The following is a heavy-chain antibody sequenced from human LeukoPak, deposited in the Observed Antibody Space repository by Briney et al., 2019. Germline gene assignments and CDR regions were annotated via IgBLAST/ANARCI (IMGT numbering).Heavy chain of an antibody. Sequence: PGGSLRLSCAASGFIFSTNDMSWVRQTPGKGLEWVSAISGGTGATYYTDSVRGRFTISRDNSKNTLYLQMHSLRAEDTAIYFCAKGGYFAFDFWGQGTTVIVSS. CDR3: AKGGYFAFDF. V-gene: IGHV3-23*01. J-gene: IGHJ3*01. CDR2: ISGGTGAT. D-gene: IGHD2-2*03. CDR1: GFIFSTND.